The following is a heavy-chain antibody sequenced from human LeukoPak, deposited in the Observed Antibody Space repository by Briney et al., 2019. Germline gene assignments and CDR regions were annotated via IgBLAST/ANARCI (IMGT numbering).Heavy chain of an antibody. CDR2: ISGSGGST. D-gene: IGHD2-21*02. V-gene: IGHV3-23*01. CDR3: AKDHIVVVTAPHDAFDI. CDR1: GFTFSSYG. Sequence: GGSLRLSCAASGFTFSSYGMSWVRQAPGKGLEWVSAISGSGGSTYYADSVKGRFIISRDNSKNTLYLQMNSLRAEDTAVYYCAKDHIVVVTAPHDAFDIWGQGTMVTVSS. J-gene: IGHJ3*02.